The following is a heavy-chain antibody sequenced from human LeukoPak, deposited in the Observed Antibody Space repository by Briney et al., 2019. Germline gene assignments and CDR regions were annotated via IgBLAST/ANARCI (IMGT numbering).Heavy chain of an antibody. Sequence: SETLSLTGPVSGGSISSYYWSWIRQPPGKGLEGSGYIYYIGSTNYNPSLKRRVTISVDTSKNQFSLKLSSVTAADTAVYYCARHLWNNRRSSGWRAFDYWGQGTLVTVSS. V-gene: IGHV4-59*08. CDR3: ARHLWNNRRSSGWRAFDY. CDR2: IYYIGST. D-gene: IGHD6-19*01. CDR1: GGSISSYY. J-gene: IGHJ4*02.